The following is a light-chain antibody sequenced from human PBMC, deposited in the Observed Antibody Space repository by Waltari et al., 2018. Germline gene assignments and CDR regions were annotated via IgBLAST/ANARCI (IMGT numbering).Light chain of an antibody. V-gene: IGKV3-15*01. J-gene: IGKJ2*01. Sequence: EIEITQSPATLSVSPGERVTLSCRASQSVGNNLAWYQQRPGQAPRLLIYGASTRATDISDRFSGSGSGTDFTLTISALQSEDLAVYYCHQYNHWPTFTFGQGTKLQIE. CDR2: GAS. CDR1: QSVGNN. CDR3: HQYNHWPTFT.